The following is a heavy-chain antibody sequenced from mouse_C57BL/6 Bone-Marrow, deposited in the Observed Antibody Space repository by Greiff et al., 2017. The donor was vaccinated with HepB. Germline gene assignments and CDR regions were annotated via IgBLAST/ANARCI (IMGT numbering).Heavy chain of an antibody. Sequence: EVQLQQSGPELVKPGASVKISCKASGYSFTGYYMNWVKQSPEKSLEWIGEINPSTGGTTYNQKFKAKATLTVDKSSSTAYMQLNSLTSEDSAVYYCARAGRCFAYWGQGTLVTVST. CDR3: ARAGRCFAY. V-gene: IGHV1-42*01. CDR2: INPSTGGT. D-gene: IGHD1-1*01. J-gene: IGHJ3*01. CDR1: GYSFTGYY.